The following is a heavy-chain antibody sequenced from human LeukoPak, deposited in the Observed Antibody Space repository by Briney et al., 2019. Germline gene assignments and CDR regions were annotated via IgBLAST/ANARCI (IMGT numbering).Heavy chain of an antibody. D-gene: IGHD2-15*01. CDR3: ARGSSPIVLNKYPIDFRPVESFLRPTSLKRERHYYFDS. Sequence: TSETLSLTCAVSGGSISGGPYSWSWSRQPLGKGMEWIGNIYQSGSTYYSPSLKSRVTMSLDGSKNQFSLKLNSVTAADTAVYYCARGSSPIVLNKYPIDFRPVESFLRPTSLKRERHYYFDSWGPGILVTVSS. CDR1: GGSISGGPYS. J-gene: IGHJ4*02. V-gene: IGHV4-30-2*01. CDR2: IYQSGST.